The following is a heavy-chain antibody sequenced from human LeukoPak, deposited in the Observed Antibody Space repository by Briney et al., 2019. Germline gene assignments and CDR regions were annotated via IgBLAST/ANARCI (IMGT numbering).Heavy chain of an antibody. J-gene: IGHJ6*02. V-gene: IGHV1-8*01. CDR2: MNPNSGNT. Sequence: ASVKISCKASGYTFTSYDINWVGQATGQGLEWMGWMNPNSGNTGYAQKFQGRVTMTRNTSISTAYMELSSLRSEDTAVYYCARYYDSSGYPYGMDVWGQGTTVTVSS. CDR3: ARYYDSSGYPYGMDV. CDR1: GYTFTSYD. D-gene: IGHD3-22*01.